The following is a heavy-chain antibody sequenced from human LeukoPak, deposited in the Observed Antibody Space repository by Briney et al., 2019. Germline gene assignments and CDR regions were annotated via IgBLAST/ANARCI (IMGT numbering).Heavy chain of an antibody. V-gene: IGHV3-30*18. J-gene: IGHJ6*02. CDR3: AKDFVVGKGLYYYGMDV. D-gene: IGHD2-15*01. CDR1: GFTFSSYG. Sequence: PGGSLRLSCAASGFTFSSYGMHWVRQAPGKGLEWVAVISYDGSNKYYADSVKGRFTISRDNSKNTLYLQMSSLRAEDTAVYYCAKDFVVGKGLYYYGMDVWGQGTTVTVSS. CDR2: ISYDGSNK.